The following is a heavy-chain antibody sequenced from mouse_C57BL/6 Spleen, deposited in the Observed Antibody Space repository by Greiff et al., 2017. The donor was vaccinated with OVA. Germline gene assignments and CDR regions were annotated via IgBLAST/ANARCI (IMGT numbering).Heavy chain of an antibody. D-gene: IGHD2-1*01. CDR3: ARLGDGNYGGFFDY. Sequence: VQLKESGPELVKPGASVKISCKASGYSFTDYNMNWVKQSNGKSLEWIGVINPNYGTTSYNQKFKGKATLTVDQSSSTAYMQLNSLTSEDSAVYYCARLGDGNYGGFFDYWGQGTTLTVSS. J-gene: IGHJ2*01. CDR1: GYSFTDYN. CDR2: INPNYGTT. V-gene: IGHV1-39*01.